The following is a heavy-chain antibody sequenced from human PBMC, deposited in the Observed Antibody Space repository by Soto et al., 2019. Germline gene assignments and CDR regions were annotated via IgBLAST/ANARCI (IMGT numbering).Heavy chain of an antibody. D-gene: IGHD3-3*01. CDR3: ARVQALRFLHWCPDF. V-gene: IGHV3-53*01. CDR1: GFTVSSNY. Sequence: EVQLVESGGGMIQPGGSLRLTCAASGFTVSSNYMTWVRQAPGKGLEWVSVIYSGGSTYYAGSVKGRFCISRDNPKNALYLQMNALRAEDTAVYYCARVQALRFLHWCPDFWGQASLLTVAS. CDR2: IYSGGST. J-gene: IGHJ4*02.